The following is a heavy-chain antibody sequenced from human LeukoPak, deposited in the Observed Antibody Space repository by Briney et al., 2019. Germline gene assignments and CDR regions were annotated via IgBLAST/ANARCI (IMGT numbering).Heavy chain of an antibody. CDR2: ISPNSGGT. Sequence: ASVKVSCKTSGYTFTDYNIHWVRQAPGQGLEWMGWISPNSGGTNYAQRFQGMVTMTRDTSISTAYMDLSSLKSDDTATYYCWVWFGELPHWGQGTLVTVSS. CDR3: WVWFGELPH. J-gene: IGHJ4*02. V-gene: IGHV1-2*02. CDR1: GYTFTDYN. D-gene: IGHD3-10*01.